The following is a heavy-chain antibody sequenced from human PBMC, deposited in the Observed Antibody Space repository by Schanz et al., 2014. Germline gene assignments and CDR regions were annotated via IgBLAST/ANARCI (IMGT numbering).Heavy chain of an antibody. V-gene: IGHV3-23*01. CDR1: GFTFSTYW. CDR3: AKDLAAVGVFDY. J-gene: IGHJ4*02. Sequence: EMQLLESGGGLAQPGGSLRLSCAASGFTFSTYWMHWVRQAPGKGLEWVSALTGSGTTTYYADSVKGRFTISRDNSKNTLDLQMNSLRAEDTAIYYCAKDLAAVGVFDYWGQGSLVTVSP. D-gene: IGHD6-13*01. CDR2: LTGSGTTT.